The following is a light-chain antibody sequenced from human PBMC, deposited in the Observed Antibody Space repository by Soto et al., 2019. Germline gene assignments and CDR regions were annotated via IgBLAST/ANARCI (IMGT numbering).Light chain of an antibody. CDR2: GAS. Sequence: EIVLTQSAGTLTLSPGERATLSCRASQSVSSNYLAWYQQKPGQAPRLLIYGASSRATGIPDRFSGSGSGTDFTLTIRRLEPEDFAVYYCQQYGSSYPWTFGQGTKVEIK. J-gene: IGKJ1*01. V-gene: IGKV3-20*01. CDR3: QQYGSSYPWT. CDR1: QSVSSNY.